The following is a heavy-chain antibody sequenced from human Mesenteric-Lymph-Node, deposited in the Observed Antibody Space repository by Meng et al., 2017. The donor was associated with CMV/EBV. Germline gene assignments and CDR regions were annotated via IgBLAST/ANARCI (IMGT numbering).Heavy chain of an antibody. D-gene: IGHD6-19*01. CDR1: GGSISSSSYY. CDR2: IYYSGST. J-gene: IGHJ6*02. Sequence: SETLSLTCTVSGGSISSSSYYWGWIRQPPGKGLEWIGYIYYSGSTNYNPSLKSRVTISVDTSKNQFSLKLSSVTAADTAVYYCARADYSSGWSDYYYGMDVWGQGTTVTVSS. V-gene: IGHV4-61*05. CDR3: ARADYSSGWSDYYYGMDV.